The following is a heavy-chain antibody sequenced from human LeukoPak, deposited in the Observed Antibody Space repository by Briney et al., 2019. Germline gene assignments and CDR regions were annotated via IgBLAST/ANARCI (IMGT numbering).Heavy chain of an antibody. D-gene: IGHD3-22*01. J-gene: IGHJ1*01. CDR3: ASPRGDDSGGYYTWYFHH. Sequence: SQTLSLTCTVSGGSISSGDYYWSWIRQPPGKGLEWIGYIYYSGSTYYNPSLKSRVNISVDTSKNQFSLKLTSVTAADTAVYFCASPRGDDSGGYYTWYFHHWGQGILVTVSS. CDR1: GGSISSGDYY. CDR2: IYYSGST. V-gene: IGHV4-30-4*01.